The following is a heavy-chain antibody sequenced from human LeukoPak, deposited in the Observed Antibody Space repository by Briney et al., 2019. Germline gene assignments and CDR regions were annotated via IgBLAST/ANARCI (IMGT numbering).Heavy chain of an antibody. CDR3: ARESRDGPDYYDSSGYYVAAFDI. Sequence: GGSLRLSCAASGFTFSNYWMHWVRQAPGKGLEWVSSISSSSSYIYYADSVKGRFTISRDNAKNSLYLQMNSLRAEDTAVYYCARESRDGPDYYDSSGYYVAAFDIWGQGTMVTVSS. CDR1: GFTFSNYW. V-gene: IGHV3-21*01. CDR2: ISSSSSYI. J-gene: IGHJ3*02. D-gene: IGHD3-22*01.